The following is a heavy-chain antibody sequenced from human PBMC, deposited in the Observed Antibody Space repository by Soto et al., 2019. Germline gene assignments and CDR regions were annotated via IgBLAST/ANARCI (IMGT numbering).Heavy chain of an antibody. Sequence: SETLSLTCAVSGGSISSGGYSWSWIRQPPGKGLEWIGYIYHSGSTYYNPSLKSRVTISVDNAKNTLNLQMNSLRAEDTAVYYCVRDDFGLGIDYWGLGTLVTVSS. D-gene: IGHD1-26*01. J-gene: IGHJ4*01. V-gene: IGHV4-30-2*01. CDR3: VRDDFGLGIDY. CDR2: IYHSGST. CDR1: GGSISSGGYS.